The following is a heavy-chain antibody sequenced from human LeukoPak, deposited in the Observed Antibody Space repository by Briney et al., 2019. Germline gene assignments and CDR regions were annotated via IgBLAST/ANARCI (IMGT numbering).Heavy chain of an antibody. D-gene: IGHD6-19*01. CDR1: GFTVSSNY. J-gene: IGHJ4*02. V-gene: IGHV3-53*01. CDR2: IYSGGST. Sequence: PGGSLRLSCAASGFTVSSNYMSWVRQAPGKGLEWVSVIYSGGSTYYADSVKGRFTISRDNSKNTLYLQMNSLRAEDTAVYYCARDRVGSSGWYDYWGRGTLVTVSS. CDR3: ARDRVGSSGWYDY.